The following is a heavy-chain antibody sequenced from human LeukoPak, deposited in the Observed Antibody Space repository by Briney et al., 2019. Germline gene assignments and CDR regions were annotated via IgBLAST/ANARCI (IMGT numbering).Heavy chain of an antibody. Sequence: ASVKVSCTASGYTFTGYYMHWVRQAPGQGLEWMGWINPNSGGTNYAQKFQGRVTMTRDTSISTAYMELSRLRSDDTAVYYCARSHVYSSSWYLRDYYMDVWGKGTTVTVSS. CDR1: GYTFTGYY. V-gene: IGHV1-2*02. CDR3: ARSHVYSSSWYLRDYYMDV. J-gene: IGHJ6*03. D-gene: IGHD6-13*01. CDR2: INPNSGGT.